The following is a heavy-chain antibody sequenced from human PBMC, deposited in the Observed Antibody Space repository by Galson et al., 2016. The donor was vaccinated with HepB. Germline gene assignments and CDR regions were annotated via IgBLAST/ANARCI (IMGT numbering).Heavy chain of an antibody. CDR2: ISAYNGNT. D-gene: IGHD2-15*01. Sequence: SVKVSCKASGYTFTSYGISWVRQAPGQGLEWMGWISAYNGNTNYAQKLQGRVPMTTDTSTSTAYMELRSLRSDDTADDTAVYYCARDCSGGTCYGTTWGQGTLVTVSS. CDR1: GYTFTSYG. J-gene: IGHJ4*02. CDR3: VYYCARDCSGGTCYGTT. V-gene: IGHV1-18*01.